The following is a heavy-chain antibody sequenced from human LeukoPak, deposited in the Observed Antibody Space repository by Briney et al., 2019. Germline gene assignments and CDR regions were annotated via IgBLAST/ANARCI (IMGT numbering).Heavy chain of an antibody. Sequence: SETLSLTCTVSGSSISSSSYYWGWIRQPPGKGLEWIGSIYYSGSTYYNPSLKSRVTISVDTSKNQFSLKLSSVTAADTAVYYCARDTVTTREFDYWGQGTLVTVSS. J-gene: IGHJ4*02. V-gene: IGHV4-39*07. D-gene: IGHD4-17*01. CDR2: IYYSGST. CDR1: GSSISSSSYY. CDR3: ARDTVTTREFDY.